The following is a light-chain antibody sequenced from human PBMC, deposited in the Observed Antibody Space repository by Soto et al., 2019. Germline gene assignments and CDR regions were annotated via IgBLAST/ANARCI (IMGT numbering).Light chain of an antibody. CDR2: GTS. Sequence: SPGERATVSCRASQSVSRSNLAWYQHKPGQAPRLLIYGTSNRATGMPDRFTGSGSGTDLTLTISSLEPEDFAVYYCEQYGSSPPSITFGQGTRLEIK. J-gene: IGKJ5*01. CDR3: EQYGSSPPSIT. CDR1: QSVSRSN. V-gene: IGKV3-20*01.